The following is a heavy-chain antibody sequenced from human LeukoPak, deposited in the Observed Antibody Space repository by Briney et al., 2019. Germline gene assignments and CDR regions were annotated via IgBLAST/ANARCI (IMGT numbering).Heavy chain of an antibody. V-gene: IGHV3-23*01. CDR1: GFTFSSFA. Sequence: GESLRLSCAASGFTFSSFAMNWVRQAPGKGLEWVAGISGSGESTGYADSVQGRLTISRDNSKNTLYLQMNSLRAEDTAVYYCAKSRSGGGSCYNYWGQGTLVTVSS. J-gene: IGHJ4*02. CDR2: ISGSGEST. D-gene: IGHD2-15*01. CDR3: AKSRSGGGSCYNY.